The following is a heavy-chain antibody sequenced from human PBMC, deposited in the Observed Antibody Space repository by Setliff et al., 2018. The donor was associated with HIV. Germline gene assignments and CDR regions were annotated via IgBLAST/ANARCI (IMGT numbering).Heavy chain of an antibody. V-gene: IGHV4-39*01. CDR1: DDSIDSSSYY. Sequence: SATLSLTGTVSDDSIDSSSYYWGWIRQPPGKGLEWIGSIYNSGGTYYNPSLHGRVTISVDTSKNQFSLRLKSVNAADTAVYYCARHDYYDSGWFSTLYYFDYWGQGTLVTVSS. D-gene: IGHD3-22*01. CDR3: ARHDYYDSGWFSTLYYFDY. CDR2: IYNSGGT. J-gene: IGHJ4*02.